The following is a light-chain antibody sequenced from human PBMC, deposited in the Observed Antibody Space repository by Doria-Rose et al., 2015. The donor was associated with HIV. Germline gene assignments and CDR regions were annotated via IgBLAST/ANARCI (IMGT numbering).Light chain of an antibody. Sequence: DIRVTQSPESLGMSLGERATLNCQSNQSILYNSQSYLAWSQQKPGQPPKLLIYWASTRQSGVPARFSGSGSGTDFTLTISSLEAEDVAVYYCQQYYDTPSFGPGTTVDIK. CDR1: QSILYNSQSY. V-gene: IGKV4-1*01. J-gene: IGKJ3*01. CDR3: QQYYDTPS. CDR2: WAS.